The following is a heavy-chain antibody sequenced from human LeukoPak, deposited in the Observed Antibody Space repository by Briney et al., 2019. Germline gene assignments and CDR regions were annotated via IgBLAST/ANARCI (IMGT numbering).Heavy chain of an antibody. J-gene: IGHJ4*02. CDR3: ARRLGTYNPYFDS. CDR1: GGSISSTAYY. V-gene: IGHV4-39*01. Sequence: PSETLSLTCTVSGGSISSTAYYWVWIRQPPGKGLEGIGTIFYSGTTYHNPSLKSPLTISVDTSKNQFSLRLNSVTAADTAIYYCARRLGTYNPYFDSWGQGTLVTVSS. D-gene: IGHD1-14*01. CDR2: IFYSGTT.